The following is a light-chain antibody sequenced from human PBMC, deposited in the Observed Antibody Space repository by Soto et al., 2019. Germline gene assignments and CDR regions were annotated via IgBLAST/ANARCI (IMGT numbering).Light chain of an antibody. CDR3: QQRINWPLT. CDR2: DVS. CDR1: QSVSSF. Sequence: EIVLTQSPATLSLSPGERATLSCRASQSVSSFLAWYQQRPGQPPRLLIYDVSNRATGSPTRFSGSGSGTDSTLTISSLEPEDFAVYYSQQRINWPLTFGGGTKVEIK. V-gene: IGKV3-11*01. J-gene: IGKJ4*01.